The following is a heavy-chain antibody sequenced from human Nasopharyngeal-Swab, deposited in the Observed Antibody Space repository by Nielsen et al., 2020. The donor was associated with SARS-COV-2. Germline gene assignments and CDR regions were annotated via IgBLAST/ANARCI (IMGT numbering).Heavy chain of an antibody. CDR3: ARAGAGSLWFGELGYGMDV. V-gene: IGHV4-61*01. Sequence: SETLSLTCTVSGGSVSSGTYYWSWIRQPPGKGLEWIGYMYYSGTTNYNPSLKSRVTISVHTSKIQFSLKLSSVTAADTAVYYCARAGAGSLWFGELGYGMDVWGQGTTVTVSS. CDR2: MYYSGTT. CDR1: GGSVSSGTYY. D-gene: IGHD3-10*01. J-gene: IGHJ6*02.